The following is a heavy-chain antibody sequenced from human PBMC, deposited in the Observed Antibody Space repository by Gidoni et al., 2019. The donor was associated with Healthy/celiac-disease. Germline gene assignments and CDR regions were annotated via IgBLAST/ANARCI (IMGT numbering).Heavy chain of an antibody. CDR1: GFTFSSYG. Sequence: QVQLVASGGGVVQPGGSLRLSCAASGFTFSSYGMPWVRQSPGKGLEWVAVISYDGSNKYYADSVKGRFTISRDNSKTTLYLQMNSLRAEDTAVYYCAKEGNGYNLWYFDLWGRGTLVTVSS. CDR2: ISYDGSNK. V-gene: IGHV3-30*18. CDR3: AKEGNGYNLWYFDL. J-gene: IGHJ2*01. D-gene: IGHD5-12*01.